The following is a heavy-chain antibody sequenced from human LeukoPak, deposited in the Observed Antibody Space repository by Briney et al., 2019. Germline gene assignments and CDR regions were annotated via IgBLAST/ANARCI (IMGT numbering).Heavy chain of an antibody. CDR1: GFTFDDYA. Sequence: PGRSLRLSCAASGFTFDDYAMHWVRQAPGEGLEWVSGISWNSGSIGYADSVKGRFTISRDNAKSSLYLQMNSLRAEDTALYYCAKDKRRYSNGYGDAFDIWGQGTMVTVSS. D-gene: IGHD5-18*01. V-gene: IGHV3-9*01. CDR2: ISWNSGSI. J-gene: IGHJ3*02. CDR3: AKDKRRYSNGYGDAFDI.